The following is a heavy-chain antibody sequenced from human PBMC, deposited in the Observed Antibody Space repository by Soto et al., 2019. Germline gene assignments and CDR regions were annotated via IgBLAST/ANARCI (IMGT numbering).Heavy chain of an antibody. CDR1: GGTISSGGYS. V-gene: IGHV4-30-2*01. CDR3: ARGGYSYGPMGYYYYYGMDV. J-gene: IGHJ6*02. CDR2: IYHSGST. D-gene: IGHD5-18*01. Sequence: TLSLTSTVSGGTISSGGYSWSWIRQPPGKGLEWIGYIYHSGSTYYNPCLKSRVTISVDTSKNQFSLKLSSVTAADTAVYYCARGGYSYGPMGYYYYYGMDVWGQGTTVTVSS.